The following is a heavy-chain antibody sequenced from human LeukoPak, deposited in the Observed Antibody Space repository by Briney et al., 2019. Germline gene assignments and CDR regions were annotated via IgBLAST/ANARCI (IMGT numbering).Heavy chain of an antibody. Sequence: SETLSLTCTVSGDSISSYYWSWIRQPPGKGLEWIGYIYYSGSTNYNPSLKSRVTISVDTSKNQFSLKLSSVTAADTAVYYCARGYCSGGSCYSYYYGMDVWGKGTTVTVSS. V-gene: IGHV4-59*01. CDR3: ARGYCSGGSCYSYYYGMDV. CDR1: GDSISSYY. J-gene: IGHJ6*04. CDR2: IYYSGST. D-gene: IGHD2-15*01.